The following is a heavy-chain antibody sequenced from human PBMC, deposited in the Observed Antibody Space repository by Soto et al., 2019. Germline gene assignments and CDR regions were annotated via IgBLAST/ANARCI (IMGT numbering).Heavy chain of an antibody. V-gene: IGHV1-58*01. CDR1: VFTFTMSA. CDR3: AADKGLRFLEWLHDAFDI. Sequence: SVNVSCKSSVFTFTMSAVQCVRQSGLQRLEWIGWIVVGSGNTNYAQKFQEKVTITRDMYTSTAYMELNSLRSEDTAVYYCAADKGLRFLEWLHDAFDIWGQGTMVTVSS. CDR2: IVVGSGNT. J-gene: IGHJ3*02. D-gene: IGHD3-3*01.